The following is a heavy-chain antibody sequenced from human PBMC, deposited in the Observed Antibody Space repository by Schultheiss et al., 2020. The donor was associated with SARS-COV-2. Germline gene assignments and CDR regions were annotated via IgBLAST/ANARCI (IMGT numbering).Heavy chain of an antibody. V-gene: IGHV3-74*03. Sequence: GGSLRLSCEGSGFNFGNYWMHWVRQAPGKGLVWVSRINSDGSDTKFADSVKGRFTVSRDNAKNTLYLEMNSLRVEDTAVYYCARERKPLLLYYYYYMDVWGKGTTVTVSS. D-gene: IGHD2-15*01. CDR2: INSDGSDT. CDR3: ARERKPLLLYYYYYMDV. J-gene: IGHJ6*03. CDR1: GFNFGNYW.